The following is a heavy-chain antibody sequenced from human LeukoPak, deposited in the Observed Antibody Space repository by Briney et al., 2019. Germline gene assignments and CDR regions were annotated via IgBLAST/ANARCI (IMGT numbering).Heavy chain of an antibody. CDR2: ISSSSSYT. D-gene: IGHD3-10*01. CDR1: GFTFSDYY. V-gene: IGHV3-11*05. CDR3: ARDRGRLRRPLDAFDI. Sequence: GGSLRLSCAASGFTFSDYYMSWIRQAPGKGLEWVSYISSSSSYTNYADSVKGRFTISRDNAKNSLYLQMNSLRAEDTAVYYCARDRGRLRRPLDAFDIWGQGTMVTVSS. J-gene: IGHJ3*02.